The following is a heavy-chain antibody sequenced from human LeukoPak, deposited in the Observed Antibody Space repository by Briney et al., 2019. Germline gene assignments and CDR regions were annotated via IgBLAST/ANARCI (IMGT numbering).Heavy chain of an antibody. Sequence: GSVTVSCKVSGYTLTESSMHWVRQAPGKGLEWMGGFDPEDGETIYAQKFQGRVTMTEDTSTDTAYMELSSLRSEDTAVYYCATVGDIGWFDPWGQGTLVTVSS. CDR3: ATVGDIGWFDP. CDR1: GYTLTESS. CDR2: FDPEDGET. J-gene: IGHJ5*02. V-gene: IGHV1-24*01. D-gene: IGHD3-9*01.